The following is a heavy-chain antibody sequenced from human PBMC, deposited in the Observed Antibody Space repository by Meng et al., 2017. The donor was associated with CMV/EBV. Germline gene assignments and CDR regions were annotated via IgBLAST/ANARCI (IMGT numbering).Heavy chain of an antibody. Sequence: GGSLRLSCAASGFTFSSYSMNWVRQAPGKGLEWVSSISSGSSYIYYADSVKGRFTISRDNAKNSLYLQMNSLRAEDTAVYYCARLPGTGSGDKDVWGQGTTVTVSS. J-gene: IGHJ6*02. CDR3: ARLPGTGSGDKDV. D-gene: IGHD3-10*01. V-gene: IGHV3-21*01. CDR2: ISSGSSYI. CDR1: GFTFSSYS.